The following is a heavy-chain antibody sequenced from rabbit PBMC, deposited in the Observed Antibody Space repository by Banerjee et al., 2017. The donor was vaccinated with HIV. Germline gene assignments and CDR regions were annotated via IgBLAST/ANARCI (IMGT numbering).Heavy chain of an antibody. D-gene: IGHD4-1*01. Sequence: QEQLEESGGDLVKPEGSLTLTCTASGFSFTNKYVMCWVRQAPGKGLEWIACIDAGVGGSTYYASWAKGRFTITRTSSTTVTLQMTSLTAADTATYFCARDLAGVIGWNFNLWGPGTLVTDS. CDR3: ARDLAGVIGWNFNL. J-gene: IGHJ4*01. V-gene: IGHV1S45*01. CDR2: IDAGVGGST. CDR1: GFSFTNKYV.